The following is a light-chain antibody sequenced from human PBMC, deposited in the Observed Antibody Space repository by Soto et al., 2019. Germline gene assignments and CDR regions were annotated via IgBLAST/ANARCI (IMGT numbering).Light chain of an antibody. CDR3: AAWDDSLSGRA. V-gene: IGLV1-47*01. J-gene: IGLJ3*02. CDR1: SSNIGRNS. Sequence: QSALTQPPSASGTPGQRVTISCSGSSSNIGRNSVYWYQQLPGAAPKLLIYRNNQRPSGVPDRFSGSMSGTSASLAISGLRSEDEADYYCAAWDDSLSGRAFGGGTKVTVL. CDR2: RNN.